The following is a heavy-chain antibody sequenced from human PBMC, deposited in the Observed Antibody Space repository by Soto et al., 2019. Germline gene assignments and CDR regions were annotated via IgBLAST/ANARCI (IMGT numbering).Heavy chain of an antibody. CDR1: GFTFSSCA. D-gene: IGHD3-22*01. J-gene: IGHJ3*02. CDR2: IYSGGST. V-gene: IGHV3-66*01. Sequence: GGSLRLSCAASGFTFSSCAMGWVRQAPGKGLEWVSVIYSGGSTYYADSVKGRFTISRDNAKNSLYLQMNSLRAEDTAVYYCARDLGYYDSSGRRSAFDIWGQGTMVTVSS. CDR3: ARDLGYYDSSGRRSAFDI.